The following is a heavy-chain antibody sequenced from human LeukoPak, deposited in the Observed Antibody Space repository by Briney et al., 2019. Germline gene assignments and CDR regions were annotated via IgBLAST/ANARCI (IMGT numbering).Heavy chain of an antibody. Sequence: ASVKVSCKASGYTFTSYGISWVRQAPGQGLEWMGWISAYNGNTHYAQKLQGRVTMTTDTSTSTVYMELRSLRSEDTAVYYCARGGWGSSRYEAMYYYYYMDVWGKGTTVTISS. CDR3: ARGGWGSSRYEAMYYYYYMDV. J-gene: IGHJ6*03. V-gene: IGHV1-18*01. D-gene: IGHD6-13*01. CDR1: GYTFTSYG. CDR2: ISAYNGNT.